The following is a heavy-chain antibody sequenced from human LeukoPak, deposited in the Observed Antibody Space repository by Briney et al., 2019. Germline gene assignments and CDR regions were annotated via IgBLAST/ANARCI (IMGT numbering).Heavy chain of an antibody. CDR3: ARGKGYFDY. J-gene: IGHJ4*02. V-gene: IGHV4-59*02. Sequence: SETLSLTCTVSGGSVSSYFCSWIRQPPGKGLEWIGYMYYSGSTNYNPSLKSRVTMSVDTSKNQFSLNLKSVTAADTAVYYCARGKGYFDYWGQGTLVTVSS. CDR2: MYYSGST. CDR1: GGSVSSYF.